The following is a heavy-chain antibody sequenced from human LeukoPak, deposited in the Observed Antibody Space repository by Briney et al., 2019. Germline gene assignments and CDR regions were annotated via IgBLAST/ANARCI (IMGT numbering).Heavy chain of an antibody. D-gene: IGHD3-10*01. V-gene: IGHV4-34*01. J-gene: IGHJ3*02. Sequence: SETLSLTCAVYGGSFSGYYWSWIRQPPGKGLEWIGEINHSGSTNYNPSLKSRVTISVDTSKNQFSLKLSSVTAADTAVYYCARTLVVLLWFGELSHDAFDIWGQGTMVTVSS. CDR1: GGSFSGYY. CDR2: INHSGST. CDR3: ARTLVVLLWFGELSHDAFDI.